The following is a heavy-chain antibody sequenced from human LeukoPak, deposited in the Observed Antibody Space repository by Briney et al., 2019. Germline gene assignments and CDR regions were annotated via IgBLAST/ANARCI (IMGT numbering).Heavy chain of an antibody. D-gene: IGHD6-13*01. Sequence: PGGSLRLSCAASGFTFSSYSMNWVRQAPGKGLEWVSSISSSSSYIYYADSVKGRSTISRDNAKNSLYLQMNSLRAEDTAVYYCARDVRIADWRLHAPTLNYWGQGTLVTVSS. V-gene: IGHV3-21*01. J-gene: IGHJ4*02. CDR3: ARDVRIADWRLHAPTLNY. CDR2: ISSSSSYI. CDR1: GFTFSSYS.